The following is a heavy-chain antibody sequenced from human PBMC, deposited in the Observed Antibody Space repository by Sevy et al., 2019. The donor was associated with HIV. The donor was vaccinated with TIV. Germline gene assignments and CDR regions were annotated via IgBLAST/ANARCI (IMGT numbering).Heavy chain of an antibody. V-gene: IGHV4-39*01. CDR1: GGSIRSTSYY. D-gene: IGHD4-17*01. J-gene: IGHJ5*01. CDR2: FDYAGTT. CDR3: ARYVRGDYAGGFDS. Sequence: SETLSLTCSVSGGSIRSTSYYWGWIRQPPGKGLEWIASFDYAGTTYYTPALKSRGTISGDMSKNQFSLKLKSVTVADTAFYYCARYVRGDYAGGFDSWGQGTLVTVSS.